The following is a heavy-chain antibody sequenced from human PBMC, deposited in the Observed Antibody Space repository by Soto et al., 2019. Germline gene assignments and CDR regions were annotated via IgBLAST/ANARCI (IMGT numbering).Heavy chain of an antibody. J-gene: IGHJ6*02. Sequence: GASVKVSCKASGYTFTSYYMHWVRQAPGQGLEWMGIINPSGGSTSYAQKFQGRVTMTRDTSTSTVYMELSSLRSEDTAVYYCARVYCTNGVCSHYYYHYGMDVWGQGTTDTVSS. V-gene: IGHV1-46*01. CDR3: ARVYCTNGVCSHYYYHYGMDV. D-gene: IGHD2-8*01. CDR2: INPSGGST. CDR1: GYTFTSYY.